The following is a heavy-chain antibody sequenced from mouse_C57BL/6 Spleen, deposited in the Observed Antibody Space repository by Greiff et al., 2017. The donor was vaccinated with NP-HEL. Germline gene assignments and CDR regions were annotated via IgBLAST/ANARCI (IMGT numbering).Heavy chain of an antibody. J-gene: IGHJ1*03. CDR2: INPSNGGT. Sequence: QVQLQQPGTELVKPGASVKLSCKASGYTFTSYWMHWVKQSPGQGLEWIGNINPSNGGTNYNEKFKSKATLTVDKSSSTAYMQLSSLTSEDSAVYYCARRGVVAPYWYFDVWGTGTTVTVSS. CDR1: GYTFTSYW. V-gene: IGHV1-53*01. CDR3: ARRGVVAPYWYFDV. D-gene: IGHD1-1*01.